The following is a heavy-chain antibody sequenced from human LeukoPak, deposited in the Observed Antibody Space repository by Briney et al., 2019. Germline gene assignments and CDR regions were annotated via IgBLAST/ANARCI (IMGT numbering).Heavy chain of an antibody. CDR3: ARDAMGATHGYYYYYYYMDV. D-gene: IGHD1-26*01. Sequence: SETLSLTCTVSGGSISSYYWSWIRQPAGKGLEWIGRIYTSGSTNYNPSLKSRVTISVDTSKNQFSLKLSSVTAADTAVYYCARDAMGATHGYYYYYYYMDVWGKGTTVTVSS. J-gene: IGHJ6*03. V-gene: IGHV4-4*07. CDR1: GGSISSYY. CDR2: IYTSGST.